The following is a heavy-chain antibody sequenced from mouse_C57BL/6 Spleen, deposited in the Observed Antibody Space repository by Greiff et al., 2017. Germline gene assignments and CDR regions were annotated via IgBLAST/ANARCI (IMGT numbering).Heavy chain of an antibody. CDR1: GYTFTSYW. Sequence: QVQLQQPGAELVKPGASVTVSCKASGYTFTSYWMHWVKQRPGQGLEWIGRIHPSDSDTNYNQKFKGKATLTVDKSSCTAYMQLSSLTSEDSAVYYCAIELRLPIFDYWGQGTTLTVSS. J-gene: IGHJ2*01. V-gene: IGHV1-74*01. CDR2: IHPSDSDT. CDR3: AIELRLPIFDY. D-gene: IGHD3-2*02.